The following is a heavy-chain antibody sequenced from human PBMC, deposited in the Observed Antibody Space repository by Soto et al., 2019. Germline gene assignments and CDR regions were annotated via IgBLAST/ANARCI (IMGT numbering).Heavy chain of an antibody. V-gene: IGHV1-3*01. CDR3: ARGYSETRIPEVYYYGMDV. D-gene: IGHD6-13*01. Sequence: KFQGRVTITRDTSASTAYMELSSLRSEDTAVYYCARGYSETRIPEVYYYGMDVWGQGTTVTVSS. J-gene: IGHJ6*01.